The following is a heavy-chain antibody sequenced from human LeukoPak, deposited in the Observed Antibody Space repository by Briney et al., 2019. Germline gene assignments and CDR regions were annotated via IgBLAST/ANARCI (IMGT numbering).Heavy chain of an antibody. CDR1: GFTVSSNY. V-gene: IGHV3-53*01. D-gene: IGHD3-22*01. J-gene: IGHJ4*02. Sequence: GGSLRLSCAASGFTVSSNYMSWVRQAPGKGLEWVSVIYSGGSTYYADSVKGRFTISRDNSKNTLYLQMNSLRAEDTAVYYCAKTEAGYYYDSTTFDYWGQGTLVTVSS. CDR3: AKTEAGYYYDSTTFDY. CDR2: IYSGGST.